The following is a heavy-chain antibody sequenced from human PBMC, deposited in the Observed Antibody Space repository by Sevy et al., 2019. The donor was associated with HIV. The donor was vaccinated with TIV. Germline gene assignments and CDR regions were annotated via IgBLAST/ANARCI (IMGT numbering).Heavy chain of an antibody. V-gene: IGHV4-61*01. D-gene: IGHD3-3*01. J-gene: IGHJ4*02. CDR3: ARGETPAYRYDFWSGSLGPYYFDY. CDR2: IYYSGST. CDR1: GGSVSSGSYY. Sequence: SETLSLTCTVSGGSVSSGSYYWSWIRQPPGKGLEWIGYIYYSGSTNYNPSLKSRVTISVDTSKNQFSLKLSSVTAADTAVYYCARGETPAYRYDFWSGSLGPYYFDYWGQGTLVTVSS.